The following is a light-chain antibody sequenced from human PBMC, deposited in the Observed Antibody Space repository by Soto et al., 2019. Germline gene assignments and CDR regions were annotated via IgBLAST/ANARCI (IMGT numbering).Light chain of an antibody. CDR3: YQYIGYSLFT. V-gene: IGKV1-5*01. CDR2: DDS. CDR1: QSITGW. J-gene: IGKJ3*01. Sequence: DIQMTQSPATLSASVGDRGTITCRASQSITGWMDWYQQKRGKAPKLLIYDDSCLESGVPSRFSGSGSGTAVTLTIDGLQLDDFATYYCYQYIGYSLFTFGPGTIVDI.